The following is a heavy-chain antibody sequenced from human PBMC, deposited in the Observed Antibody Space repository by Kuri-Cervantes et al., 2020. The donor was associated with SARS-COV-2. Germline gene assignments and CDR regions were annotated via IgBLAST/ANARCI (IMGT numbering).Heavy chain of an antibody. CDR2: ISSSSSYI. Sequence: GESLKISCVASGFTFSSYWMHWVRQAPGKGLVWVSSISSSSSYIYYADSVKGRFTISRDNAKNSLYLQMNSLRAEDTAVYYCARNFNWNDEGFDYWGQGTLVTVSS. J-gene: IGHJ4*02. CDR3: ARNFNWNDEGFDY. CDR1: GFTFSSYW. D-gene: IGHD1-20*01. V-gene: IGHV3-21*01.